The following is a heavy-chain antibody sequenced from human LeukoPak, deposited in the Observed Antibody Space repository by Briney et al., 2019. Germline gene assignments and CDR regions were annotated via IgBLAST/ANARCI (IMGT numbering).Heavy chain of an antibody. J-gene: IGHJ4*02. D-gene: IGHD5-18*01. CDR2: IIPIFGTA. Sequence: GSSVKVSCKASGGTFSSYAISWVRQAPGQGLEWMGRIIPIFGTANYAQKFQGRVTITTDESTSTAYMELSSLRSEDTAVYYCARAARGYSYVMGDYFDYWGQGTLVTVSS. V-gene: IGHV1-69*05. CDR1: GGTFSSYA. CDR3: ARAARGYSYVMGDYFDY.